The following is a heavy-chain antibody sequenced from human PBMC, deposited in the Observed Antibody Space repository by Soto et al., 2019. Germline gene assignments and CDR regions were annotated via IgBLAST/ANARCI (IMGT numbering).Heavy chain of an antibody. CDR1: GGSFTGLY. CDR3: AKLWRL. Sequence: QVQLQQWGAGLLKPSETLSLTCAVSGGSFTGLYWSWIRQSPEKGLEWIGEISGSGITNYNPSLKSRVTISLDTSKSQFSLTLTSVTAADTAVYYCAKLWRLWGQGTLVTVSS. V-gene: IGHV4-34*02. J-gene: IGHJ4*02. D-gene: IGHD2-21*01. CDR2: ISGSGIT.